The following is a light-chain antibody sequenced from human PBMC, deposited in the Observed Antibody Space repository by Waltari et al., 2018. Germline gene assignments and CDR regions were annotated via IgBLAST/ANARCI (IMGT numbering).Light chain of an antibody. CDR3: SSFTSSTTVV. Sequence: QSALTQPASVSGSPGQSITISCTGTSRDIGHYNYVSWYQHHPGKSPKLVISEVGYGPPGVANRFSGSKAGNTASLTISGLQAEDEADYYCSSFTSSTTVVFGGGTKLTVL. CDR1: SRDIGHYNY. J-gene: IGLJ3*02. CDR2: EVG. V-gene: IGLV2-14*01.